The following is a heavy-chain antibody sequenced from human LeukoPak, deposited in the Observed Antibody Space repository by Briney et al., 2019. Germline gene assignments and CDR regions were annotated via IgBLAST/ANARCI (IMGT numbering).Heavy chain of an antibody. D-gene: IGHD6-19*01. Sequence: SETLSLTCTVSGYSISSGYYWGWIRQPPGQGLEWIGSIYHSGSTYYNPSLKSRVTISVDTSKNQFSLKLSSVTAADTAVYYCARDLIAVAGYHFDYWGQGTLVTVSS. V-gene: IGHV4-38-2*02. CDR2: IYHSGST. CDR1: GYSISSGYY. CDR3: ARDLIAVAGYHFDY. J-gene: IGHJ4*02.